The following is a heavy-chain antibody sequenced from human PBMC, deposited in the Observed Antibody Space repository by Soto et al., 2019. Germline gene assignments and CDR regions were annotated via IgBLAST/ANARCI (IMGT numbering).Heavy chain of an antibody. D-gene: IGHD3-16*01. CDR1: GFTFSSYW. CDR3: AREAFPRVTFAI. Sequence: GGSLRLSCAASGFTFSSYWMSWVRQAPGKGLEWVANIKQAGSGKYYVDSVKGRFTISRDNAKNSLYLQMNSLRAEDTAVYYCAREAFPRVTFAIWGQGTMVTVSS. V-gene: IGHV3-7*01. CDR2: IKQAGSGK. J-gene: IGHJ3*02.